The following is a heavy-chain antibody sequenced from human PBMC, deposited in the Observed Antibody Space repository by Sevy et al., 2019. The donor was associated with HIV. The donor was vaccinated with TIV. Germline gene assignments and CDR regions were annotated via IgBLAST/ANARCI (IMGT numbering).Heavy chain of an antibody. J-gene: IGHJ4*02. D-gene: IGHD3-10*01. V-gene: IGHV2-5*02. Sequence: SGPTLVNPTQTLTLTCTFSGFSLSTSGVRVGWIRQPPGKALEWLALIYWDDDKRYSPSLTSRLTITKDTSKNQVILTMTNMDPVDTATYYCAHGLTQNWVKELGFDFWGQGSQVTVSS. CDR1: GFSLSTSGVR. CDR2: IYWDDDK. CDR3: AHGLTQNWVKELGFDF.